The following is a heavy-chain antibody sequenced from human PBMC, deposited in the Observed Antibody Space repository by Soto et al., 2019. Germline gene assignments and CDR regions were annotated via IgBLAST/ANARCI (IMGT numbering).Heavy chain of an antibody. D-gene: IGHD2-21*01. Sequence: ASVKVSCKASGYTFINFFIQWVRQAPGHGLEWMGWINPSSGDTQYVEKLQDRVTMTRDASISTAHVELRRLTTDDTAVYYCVRGLGWRDLDFLGQGPTGTVSS. CDR3: VRGLGWRDLDF. J-gene: IGHJ4*02. CDR2: INPSSGDT. V-gene: IGHV1-2*02. CDR1: GYTFINFF.